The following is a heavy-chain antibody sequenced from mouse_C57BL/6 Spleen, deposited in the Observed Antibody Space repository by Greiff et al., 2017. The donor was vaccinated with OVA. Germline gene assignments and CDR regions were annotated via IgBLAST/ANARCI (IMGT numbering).Heavy chain of an antibody. CDR3: ARTGDDYCGD. CDR2: IYPGSGST. V-gene: IGHV1-55*01. CDR1: GYTFTSYW. D-gene: IGHD2-13*01. Sequence: QVQLQQPGAELVKPGASVKMSCKASGYTFTSYWITWVKQRPGQGLEWIGDIYPGSGSTNYNEKFKSKATLTVDTASSTAYMLLSSLTSEDSAVYYCARTGDDYCGDWGKGTTLTVSS. J-gene: IGHJ2*01.